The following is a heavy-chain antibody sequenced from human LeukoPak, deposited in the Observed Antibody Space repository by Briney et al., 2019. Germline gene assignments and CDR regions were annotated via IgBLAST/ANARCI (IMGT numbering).Heavy chain of an antibody. Sequence: ASVTVSCKASGYTFTGYYMHWVRQAPRQGLEWMGWINSNSGGTNYAQKFQGRVTMTRDTSISTVYMELSRLRSDDTAVYYCAREKVEGANWFDPWGQGTLVTVFS. V-gene: IGHV1-2*02. CDR1: GYTFTGYY. CDR2: INSNSGGT. D-gene: IGHD2-15*01. J-gene: IGHJ5*02. CDR3: AREKVEGANWFDP.